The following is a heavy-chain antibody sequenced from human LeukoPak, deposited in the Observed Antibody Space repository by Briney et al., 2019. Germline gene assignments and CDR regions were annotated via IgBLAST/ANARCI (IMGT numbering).Heavy chain of an antibody. V-gene: IGHV3-23*01. CDR2: ISGSGGST. CDR3: AKDGRYSSNWSFDY. J-gene: IGHJ4*02. D-gene: IGHD6-13*01. Sequence: PGGSLRLSCAASGFTFSSYAMSWVRQAPGKGLEWVSAISGSGGSTYYADSVKGRFTISRHNSKNTLYLQMNSLRAEDTAVYYCAKDGRYSSNWSFDYWGQGTLVTVSS. CDR1: GFTFSSYA.